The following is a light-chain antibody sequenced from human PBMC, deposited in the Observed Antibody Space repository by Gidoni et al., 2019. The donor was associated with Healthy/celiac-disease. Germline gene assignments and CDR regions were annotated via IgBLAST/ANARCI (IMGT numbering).Light chain of an antibody. CDR1: QDISNY. J-gene: IGKJ4*02. V-gene: IGKV1-33*01. Sequence: IQMTQSPSSLSASVGDRVTITCQASQDISNYLHWYQQKPGKAPKLLIYDASNLETGVPSRFSGSGSGTDFTFTISSLQPEDIATYYCQQYDNHPPTFGEGTKVEIK. CDR2: DAS. CDR3: QQYDNHPPT.